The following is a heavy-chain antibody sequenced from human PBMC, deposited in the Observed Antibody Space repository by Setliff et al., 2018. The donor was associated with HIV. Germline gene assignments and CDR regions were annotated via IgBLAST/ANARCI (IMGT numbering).Heavy chain of an antibody. CDR2: IYYNGVT. V-gene: IGHV4-59*02. J-gene: IGHJ4*02. Sequence: CTVSGGSVTRHYWTWIRQPPGKGLEWIGYIYYNGVTTYNPSLKSRVTISADTSKNQFSLKLTSVTAADTAVYYCARGILVDPTRFDYWGQGTQVTVSS. CDR1: GGSVTRHY. D-gene: IGHD1-26*01. CDR3: ARGILVDPTRFDY.